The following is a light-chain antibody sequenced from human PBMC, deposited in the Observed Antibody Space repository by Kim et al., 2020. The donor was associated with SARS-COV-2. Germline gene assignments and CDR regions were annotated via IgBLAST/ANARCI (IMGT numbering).Light chain of an antibody. CDR2: DAS. J-gene: IGKJ4*01. Sequence: VAQGESAALSYRASQSMGSNLVWYQQKPGQAPRLLIYDASTRAPVIPARFSGSGSGTEFTLTISSLQSEDFAVYYCQQYNKWPLTFGGGTKVDIK. CDR1: QSMGSN. V-gene: IGKV3-15*01. CDR3: QQYNKWPLT.